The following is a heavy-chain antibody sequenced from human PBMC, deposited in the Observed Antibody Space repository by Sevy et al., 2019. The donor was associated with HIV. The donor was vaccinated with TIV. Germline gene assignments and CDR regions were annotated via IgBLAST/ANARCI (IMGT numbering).Heavy chain of an antibody. CDR2: ISGNGGYT. CDR1: GFTFSSYA. V-gene: IGHV3-23*01. D-gene: IGHD2-8*02. Sequence: GGSLRLSCAASGFTFSSYAMSWVRQAPGKGLEWVSVISGNGGYTYYADSVKGRFTISRDTSKNTLYLQMNSLRAEDTAVYYCAKWRSRNPGPGQFDLWGQGTLVTVSS. CDR3: AKWRSRNPGPGQFDL. J-gene: IGHJ5*02.